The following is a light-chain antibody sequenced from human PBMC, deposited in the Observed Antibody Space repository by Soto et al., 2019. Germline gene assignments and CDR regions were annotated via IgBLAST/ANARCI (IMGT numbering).Light chain of an antibody. CDR1: SGDVGGYNS. Sequence: QSALTQPPSASGSPGQSFTSSCTGTSGDVGGYNSVSWYQQHPGKAPKLMIYAVNKRPSGVPDRFSGSKSDNTASLTVSGLQAEDEADYYCSSYAGSTNLFGTGTKVTAL. V-gene: IGLV2-8*01. CDR3: SSYAGSTNL. J-gene: IGLJ1*01. CDR2: AVN.